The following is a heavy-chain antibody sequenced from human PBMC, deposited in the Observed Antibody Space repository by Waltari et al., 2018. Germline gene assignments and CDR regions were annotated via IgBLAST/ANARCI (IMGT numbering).Heavy chain of an antibody. CDR2: ISAYNGHT. CDR1: GYTFTSYG. D-gene: IGHD6-19*01. Sequence: QVQLVQSGAEVKKPGASVKVSCKASGYTFTSYGIIWVRQARGQGLEWMGWISAYNGHTKDAEKVQGRVTMTTDTSTSTAYMELRSLRSDDTAVYYCARDLSPVEASLYYYGMDVWGQGTTVTVSS. CDR3: ARDLSPVEASLYYYGMDV. J-gene: IGHJ6*02. V-gene: IGHV1-18*01.